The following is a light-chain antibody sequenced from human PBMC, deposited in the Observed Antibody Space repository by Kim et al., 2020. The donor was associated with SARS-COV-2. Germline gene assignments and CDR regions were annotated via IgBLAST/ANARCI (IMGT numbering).Light chain of an antibody. Sequence: SYELTQPPSVSVSQGQTASITCSGDKLGDKYACWYQQKPGQSPVLVIYQDSKRPSGIPERFSGSNSGNTATLTISGTQAMDEADYYCQAWDSSTAWVFGG. V-gene: IGLV3-1*01. CDR2: QDS. J-gene: IGLJ3*02. CDR1: KLGDKY. CDR3: QAWDSSTAWV.